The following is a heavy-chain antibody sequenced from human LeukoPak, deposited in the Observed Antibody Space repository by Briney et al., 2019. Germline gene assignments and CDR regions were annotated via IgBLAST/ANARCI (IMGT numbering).Heavy chain of an antibody. CDR1: GYTFTGYY. V-gene: IGHV1-46*01. J-gene: IGHJ3*02. Sequence: ASVKVSCKASGYTFTGYYMHWVRQAPGQGLEWMGLINPGGGSTNYAQKFQGRVTVTRDMSTSTVYMELSSLRSDDTAVYYCASGPRTDAFDIWGQGTMVTVSS. CDR3: ASGPRTDAFDI. CDR2: INPGGGST.